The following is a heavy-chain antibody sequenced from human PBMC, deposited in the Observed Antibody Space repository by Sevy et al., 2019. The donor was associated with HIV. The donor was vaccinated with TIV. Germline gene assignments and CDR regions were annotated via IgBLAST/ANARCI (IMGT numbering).Heavy chain of an antibody. D-gene: IGHD3-3*01. CDR2: IRRKAYGGTT. V-gene: IGHV3-49*04. CDR1: GFMFGDYA. Sequence: GGSLRLSCTASGFMFGDYAMSWVRQAPGKGLEWVGFIRRKAYGGTTQYAASVRGRFTISRDDSKSIAYLQMNSLKTEDTAVYYCTRGGSITILSPWYYWGQGALVTVSS. J-gene: IGHJ4*02. CDR3: TRGGSITILSPWYY.